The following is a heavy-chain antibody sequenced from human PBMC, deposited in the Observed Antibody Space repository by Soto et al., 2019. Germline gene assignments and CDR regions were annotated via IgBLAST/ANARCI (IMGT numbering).Heavy chain of an antibody. CDR3: ARDGLLDRGVTNYFDY. Sequence: EVQLVESGGGLVQPGGSLRLSCAASGFSFSGYWMSWVRQAPGKGLEWVAKMKPDGREKYYVDSVKGRFTISRDNAKNSLYIQMNNLRAEDTAVYYCARDGLLDRGVTNYFDYWGQGTLVTVSS. CDR2: MKPDGREK. V-gene: IGHV3-7*01. J-gene: IGHJ4*02. D-gene: IGHD3-10*01. CDR1: GFSFSGYW.